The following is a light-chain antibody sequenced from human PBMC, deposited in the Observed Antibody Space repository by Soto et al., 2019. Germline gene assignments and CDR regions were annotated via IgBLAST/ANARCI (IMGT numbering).Light chain of an antibody. Sequence: PGERATLSCRASQSVSTYVAWYQQKPGQAPRLLIYDGSKGATGIPARFSGSGSGTDFTLTISSLEPEDFAVYYCQQRDKWPPYTFGQGTKLEI. CDR2: DGS. J-gene: IGKJ2*01. CDR1: QSVSTY. CDR3: QQRDKWPPYT. V-gene: IGKV3-11*01.